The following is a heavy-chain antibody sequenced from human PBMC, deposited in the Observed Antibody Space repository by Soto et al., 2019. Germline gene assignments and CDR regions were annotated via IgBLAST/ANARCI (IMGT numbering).Heavy chain of an antibody. V-gene: IGHV3-30*18. Sequence: GGSLRLSCAASGFTFSSYGMHWVRQAPGKGLEWVAVISYDGSNKYYADSVKGRFTISRDNSKNTLYLQMNSLRAEDTAVYYCAKDLSSWHFDYWGQGTLVTVSS. CDR1: GFTFSSYG. D-gene: IGHD6-13*01. CDR2: ISYDGSNK. J-gene: IGHJ4*02. CDR3: AKDLSSWHFDY.